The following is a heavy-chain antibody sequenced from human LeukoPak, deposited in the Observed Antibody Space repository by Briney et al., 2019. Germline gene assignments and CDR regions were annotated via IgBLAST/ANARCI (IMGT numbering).Heavy chain of an antibody. CDR1: GFTFSKFW. CDR3: ARDGTYYYDSSGYYYQYNWFDP. J-gene: IGHJ5*02. D-gene: IGHD3-22*01. V-gene: IGHV3-7*03. Sequence: GGSLRLSCAVSGFTFSKFWMSWVRQAPGRGLEWVANIHPEGNEKYHVESVKGRFTISRDNAKNLLFLQMNGLRVEDTAVYYCARDGTYYYDSSGYYYQYNWFDPWGQGTLVTVSS. CDR2: IHPEGNEK.